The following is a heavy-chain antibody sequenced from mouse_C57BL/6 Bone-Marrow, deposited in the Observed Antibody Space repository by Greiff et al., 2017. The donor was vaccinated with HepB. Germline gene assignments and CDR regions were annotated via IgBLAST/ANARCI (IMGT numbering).Heavy chain of an antibody. V-gene: IGHV1-81*01. CDR1: GYTFTSYG. CDR2: IYPRSGNT. D-gene: IGHD2-4*01. Sequence: QVHVKQSGAELARPGASVKLSCKASGYTFTSYGISWVKQRTGQGLEWIGEIYPRSGNTYYNEKFKGKATLTADKSSSTAYMELRSLTSEDSAVYFCARSHYDLYYFDYWGQGTTLTVSS. J-gene: IGHJ2*01. CDR3: ARSHYDLYYFDY.